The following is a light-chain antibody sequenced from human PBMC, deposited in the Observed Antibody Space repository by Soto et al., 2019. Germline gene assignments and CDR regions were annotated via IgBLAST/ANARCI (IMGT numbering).Light chain of an antibody. Sequence: EIVLRQSPGTLSLSPGERATLSCRASQSVSSNYLAWYQQKPGQAPSLLIYGASSRATDIPHRFSGSGSGTDFTLTISRLEPEDFAVYYCQQYGSSPRFTFGPGTKVDI. CDR1: QSVSSNY. CDR3: QQYGSSPRFT. V-gene: IGKV3-20*01. J-gene: IGKJ3*01. CDR2: GAS.